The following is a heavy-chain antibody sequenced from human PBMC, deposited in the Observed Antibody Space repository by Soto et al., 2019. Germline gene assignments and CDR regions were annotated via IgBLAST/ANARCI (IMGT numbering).Heavy chain of an antibody. D-gene: IGHD5-18*01. J-gene: IGHJ3*02. V-gene: IGHV4-39*01. CDR3: ARGGIQLWPRPAFDI. CDR1: GGSISSSSYY. Sequence: SETLSLTCTVSGGSISSSSYYWGWIRQPPGKGLEWIGSIYYSGSTYYNPSLKSRVTISVDTSKNQFSLKLSSVTAADTAVYYCARGGIQLWPRPAFDIWGQGTMVTVSS. CDR2: IYYSGST.